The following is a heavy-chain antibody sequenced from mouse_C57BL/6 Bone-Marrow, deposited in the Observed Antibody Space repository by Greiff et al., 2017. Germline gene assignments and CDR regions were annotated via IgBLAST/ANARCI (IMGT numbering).Heavy chain of an antibody. Sequence: VKLQESGPELVKPGASVKISCKASGYAFSSSWMNWVKQRPGKGLEWIGRIYPGDGDTNYNGKFKGKATLTADKSSSTAYMQLRSLTSEDSAVYFCARVNCCGRGGFAYWGQGTLVTVSA. V-gene: IGHV1-82*01. CDR1: GYAFSSSW. J-gene: IGHJ3*01. CDR2: IYPGDGDT. CDR3: ARVNCCGRGGFAY.